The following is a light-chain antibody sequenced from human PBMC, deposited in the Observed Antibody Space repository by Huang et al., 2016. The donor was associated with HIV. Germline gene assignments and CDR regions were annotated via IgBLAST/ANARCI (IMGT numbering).Light chain of an antibody. CDR1: QSVSTD. CDR2: AAS. Sequence: EIVLTQPPATLSLSPGEGATLSCMARQSVSTDLAWFQQRPGQAPRLLMVAASSRATGSPARFSGSGSGTDFTRTISSLEPEDFAVYYCQQRSNWPLTFGGGTRVEIK. V-gene: IGKV3-11*01. CDR3: QQRSNWPLT. J-gene: IGKJ4*01.